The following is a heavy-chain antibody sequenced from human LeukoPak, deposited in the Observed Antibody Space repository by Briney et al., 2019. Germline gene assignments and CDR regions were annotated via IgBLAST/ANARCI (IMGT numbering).Heavy chain of an antibody. V-gene: IGHV3-23*01. CDR3: ANKYYYDSSGYYSTAYYYYYYMDV. J-gene: IGHJ6*03. Sequence: GGSLRLSCAASGFTFSSYAMSWVRQAPGKGLEWVSAISGSGGSTYYADSVKGRFTISRDNSKNTLYLQMNSLRAEDTAVYYCANKYYYDSSGYYSTAYYYYYYMDVWGKGTTVTVSS. CDR1: GFTFSSYA. CDR2: ISGSGGST. D-gene: IGHD3-22*01.